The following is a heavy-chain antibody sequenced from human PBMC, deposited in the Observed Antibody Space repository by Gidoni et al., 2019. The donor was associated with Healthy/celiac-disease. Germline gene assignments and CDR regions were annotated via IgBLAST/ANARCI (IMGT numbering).Heavy chain of an antibody. J-gene: IGHJ4*02. Sequence: EVQLVESGGGLVKPGGSLRLSCAASGVTFRNAWMSWVRQAPGKGLEWVGRIKSKTDGGTTDYAAPVKGRFTISRDDSKNTLYLQMNSLKTEDTAVYYCTTDLPITMVRGADFDYWGQGTLVTVSS. CDR3: TTDLPITMVRGADFDY. V-gene: IGHV3-15*01. D-gene: IGHD3-10*01. CDR2: IKSKTDGGTT. CDR1: GVTFRNAW.